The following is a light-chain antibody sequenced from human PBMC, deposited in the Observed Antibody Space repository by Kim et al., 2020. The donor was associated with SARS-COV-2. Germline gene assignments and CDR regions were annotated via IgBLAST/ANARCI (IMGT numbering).Light chain of an antibody. CDR1: ISDVGRYNF. Sequence: GQCVTISCTGTISDVGRYNFVSWYQQHPGKAPKVMIYEVSKRPSGVPDRFSGSKSGNTAYLTVSGLQAEDEADYYCSSFADNNNVVFGGGTQLTVL. V-gene: IGLV2-8*01. CDR2: EVS. CDR3: SSFADNNNVV. J-gene: IGLJ2*01.